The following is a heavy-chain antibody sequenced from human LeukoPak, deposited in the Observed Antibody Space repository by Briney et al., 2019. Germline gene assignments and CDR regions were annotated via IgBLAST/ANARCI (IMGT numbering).Heavy chain of an antibody. CDR3: AKCPSDYGDYVSYFDY. CDR2: ISDDGRRK. D-gene: IGHD4-17*01. V-gene: IGHV3-30*18. J-gene: IGHJ4*02. CDR1: GFSFISYG. Sequence: PGGSLRLSCAAPGFSFISYGMHWVRQAPGKGLEWVGVISDDGRRKDYADSVKGRFTISRDNSKDTLYLQMNSLRAEDTAVYYCAKCPSDYGDYVSYFDYWGQGTLVTVSS.